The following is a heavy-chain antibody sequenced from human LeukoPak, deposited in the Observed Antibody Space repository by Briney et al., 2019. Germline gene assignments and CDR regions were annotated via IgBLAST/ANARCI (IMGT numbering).Heavy chain of an antibody. CDR2: INPSGGST. Sequence: GASVKVSCKASGYTFTSYYMHWVRQAPGQGLEWMGIINPSGGSTSYAQKFQGRVTMTRDTSTSTVYMELSSLGSEDTAVYYCARGALYYDFWSGYPHDAFDIWGQGTMVTVSS. CDR3: ARGALYYDFWSGYPHDAFDI. V-gene: IGHV1-46*01. CDR1: GYTFTSYY. J-gene: IGHJ3*02. D-gene: IGHD3-3*01.